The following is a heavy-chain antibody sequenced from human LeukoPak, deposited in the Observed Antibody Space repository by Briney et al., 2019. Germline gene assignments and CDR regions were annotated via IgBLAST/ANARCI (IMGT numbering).Heavy chain of an antibody. V-gene: IGHV3-7*01. CDR1: GFTFSSYW. J-gene: IGHJ4*02. CDR2: IKQDGSEK. Sequence: PGGSLRLSCAASGFTFSSYWMSWVRQAPGKGLEWVANIKQDGSEKYYEDSVKGRFTISRDNAKNSLYLQMNSLRAEDTAVYYCARSANTIFGVVITYHFDYWGQGTLVTVSS. CDR3: ARSANTIFGVVITYHFDY. D-gene: IGHD3-3*01.